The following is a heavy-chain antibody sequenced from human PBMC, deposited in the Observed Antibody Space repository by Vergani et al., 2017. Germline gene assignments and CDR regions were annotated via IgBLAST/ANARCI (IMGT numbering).Heavy chain of an antibody. V-gene: IGHV3-23*01. J-gene: IGHJ4*02. CDR2: ISGSGGST. D-gene: IGHD3-16*02. CDR1: GFTFSSYA. Sequence: EVQLLESGGGLVQPGGSLRLSCAASGFTFSSYAMSWVRQAPGKGLEWVSAISGSGGSTYYADSVKGRFTISRDNSKNTLYLQMNSLRAEDTAVYYCASLELSSTDFDYWGQGTLVTVSS. CDR3: ASLELSSTDFDY.